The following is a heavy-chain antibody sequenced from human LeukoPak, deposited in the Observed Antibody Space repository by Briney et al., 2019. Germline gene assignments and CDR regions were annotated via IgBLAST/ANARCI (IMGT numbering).Heavy chain of an antibody. CDR1: GYTFTGYY. CDR2: INPNSGGT. D-gene: IGHD3-10*01. CDR3: ARGYYGSGYDAFDI. J-gene: IGHJ3*02. Sequence: ASVKVSCKASGYTFTGYYMHWVRQAPGQGLEWMGWINPNSGGTNYAQKFQGRVTMTTDTSTSTAYMELRSLRSDDTAVYYCARGYYGSGYDAFDIWGQGTMVTVSS. V-gene: IGHV1-2*02.